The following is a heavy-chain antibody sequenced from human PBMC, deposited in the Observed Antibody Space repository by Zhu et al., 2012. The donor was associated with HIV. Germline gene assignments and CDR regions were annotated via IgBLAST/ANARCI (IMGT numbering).Heavy chain of an antibody. D-gene: IGHD3-22*01. Sequence: QVQLQESGPGLVKPSETLSLTCTVSGGSISSSSYYWGWIRQPPGKGLEWIGSIYYSGSTYYNPSLKSRVTISVDTSKNQFSLKLSSVTAADTAVYYCARRRSSGYYLSDAFDIWGQGTMVTVSS. J-gene: IGHJ3*02. V-gene: IGHV4-39*07. CDR2: IYYSGST. CDR1: GGSISSSSYY. CDR3: ARRRSSGYYLSDAFDI.